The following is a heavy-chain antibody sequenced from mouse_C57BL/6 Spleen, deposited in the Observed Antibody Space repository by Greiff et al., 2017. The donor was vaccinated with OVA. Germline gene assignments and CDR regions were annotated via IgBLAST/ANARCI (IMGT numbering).Heavy chain of an antibody. CDR1: GYTFTSYW. Sequence: VQLQQPGAELVRPGSSVKLSCKASGYTFTSYWMHWVKQRPIQGLEWIGNIDPSDSETHYNQKFKDKATLTVDKSSSTAYMQLSSLTSEDSAVYYCARDGYGSPFAYWGQGTLVTVSA. J-gene: IGHJ3*01. V-gene: IGHV1-52*01. CDR3: ARDGYGSPFAY. CDR2: IDPSDSET. D-gene: IGHD1-1*01.